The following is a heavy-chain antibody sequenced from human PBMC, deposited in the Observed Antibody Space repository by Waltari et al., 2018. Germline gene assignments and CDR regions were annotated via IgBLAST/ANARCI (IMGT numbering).Heavy chain of an antibody. CDR1: GFKFGDYS. Sequence: QVQLVQSGGGVVQPGTSLRLSCVASGFKFGDYSVHWVRQAPGEGREWVAAITYNGREKYYADSVKGRFTISRDNSKKTLDLQMNNLRVEDTAMYYCAKAEWGSSIYFDSRGQGTLVTVSS. V-gene: IGHV3-30*18. J-gene: IGHJ4*02. CDR2: ITYNGREK. CDR3: AKAEWGSSIYFDS. D-gene: IGHD3-16*01.